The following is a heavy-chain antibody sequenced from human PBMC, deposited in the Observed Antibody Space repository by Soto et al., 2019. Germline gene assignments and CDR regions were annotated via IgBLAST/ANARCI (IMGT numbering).Heavy chain of an antibody. CDR2: IIPIFGTA. J-gene: IGHJ4*02. CDR3: ARVVPTTVTTPLYFDY. V-gene: IGHV1-69*13. D-gene: IGHD4-17*01. Sequence: ASVKVSCKASGGTFSSYAISWVRQAPGQGLEWMGGIIPIFGTANYAQKFQGRVTITADESTSTAYMELSSLRSEDTAVYYCARVVPTTVTTPLYFDYWGQGTLVTVSS. CDR1: GGTFSSYA.